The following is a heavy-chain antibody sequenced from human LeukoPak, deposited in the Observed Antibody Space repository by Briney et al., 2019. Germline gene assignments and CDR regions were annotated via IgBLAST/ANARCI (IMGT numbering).Heavy chain of an antibody. CDR2: IYSGGST. CDR1: GFTVSSNY. Sequence: SGGSLRLSCAASGFTVSSNYMSWVRQAPGKGLEWVSVIYSGGSTYYADSVKGRFTISRHNSKNTLYLQMNSLRPEDTAVYYCARGTLVHAFDIWGQGTMVTVSS. CDR3: ARGTLVHAFDI. D-gene: IGHD3-9*01. V-gene: IGHV3-53*04. J-gene: IGHJ3*02.